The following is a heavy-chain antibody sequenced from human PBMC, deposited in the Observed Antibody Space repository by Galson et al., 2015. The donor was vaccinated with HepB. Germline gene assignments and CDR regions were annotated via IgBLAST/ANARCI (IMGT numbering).Heavy chain of an antibody. CDR2: IYYTGST. V-gene: IGHV4-59*08. CDR3: ASSLGSGWLDEPFDI. D-gene: IGHD6-19*01. CDR1: IGSINTYY. J-gene: IGHJ3*02. Sequence: ETLSLTCTVSIGSINTYYWSWIRQPPGKGLEWIGYIYYTGSTDYNPSLASRVTISVDTSKNQFSLKLSSVTAADTGVYYCASSLGSGWLDEPFDIWGQGTMVTVSS.